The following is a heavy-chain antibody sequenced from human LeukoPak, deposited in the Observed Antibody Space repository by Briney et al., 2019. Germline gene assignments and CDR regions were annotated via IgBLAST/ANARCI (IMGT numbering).Heavy chain of an antibody. J-gene: IGHJ4*02. CDR3: ARDIEAAGLFDY. V-gene: IGHV3-7*01. CDR2: IKQDGSEK. CDR1: GFTFSNYW. D-gene: IGHD6-13*01. Sequence: GGSLRLSCAASGFTFSNYWMSWVRQTPGKGLEWVANIKQDGSEKYYVDTVKGRFTISRDNAKNSLYLQMNSLRAEDTAVYYCARDIEAAGLFDYWGQGTLVTVSS.